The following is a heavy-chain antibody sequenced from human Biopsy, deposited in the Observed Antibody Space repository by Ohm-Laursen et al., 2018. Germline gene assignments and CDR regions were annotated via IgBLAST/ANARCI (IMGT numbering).Heavy chain of an antibody. CDR3: ALETTYCSGNRCYPDGMDV. Sequence: TLSLTWNVSGGSISNLYWSWIRQPPGKGLEWIGYMYYSGNTNYNPSLKSRVTISVDTSKNQLSLKLRSVTAADTAVYYCALETTYCSGNRCYPDGMDVWGQRTTVTVSS. J-gene: IGHJ6*02. CDR1: GGSISNLY. V-gene: IGHV4-59*08. D-gene: IGHD2-15*01. CDR2: MYYSGNT.